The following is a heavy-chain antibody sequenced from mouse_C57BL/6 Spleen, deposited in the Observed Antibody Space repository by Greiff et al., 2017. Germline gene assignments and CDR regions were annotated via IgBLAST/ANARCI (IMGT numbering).Heavy chain of an antibody. CDR2: IDPSDSYT. CDR1: GYTFTSYW. V-gene: IGHV1-69*01. Sequence: QVQLKQPGAELVMPGASVKLSCKASGYTFTSYWMHWVKQRPGQGLEWIGEIDPSDSYTNYNQKFKGKSTLTVDKSSSTAYMQLSSLTSEDSAVYYCARWRSNYEGYYYAMDYWGQGTSVTVSS. D-gene: IGHD2-5*01. CDR3: ARWRSNYEGYYYAMDY. J-gene: IGHJ4*01.